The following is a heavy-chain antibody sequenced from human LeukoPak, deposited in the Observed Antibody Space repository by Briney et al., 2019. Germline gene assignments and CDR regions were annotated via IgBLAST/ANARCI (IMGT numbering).Heavy chain of an antibody. J-gene: IGHJ4*02. Sequence: GASVRVSCKASGYTFTSYYMHWVRQAPGQGLEWMGIINPSGGSTSYAQKFQGRVTMTRDMPTSTVYMELSSLRSEDTAVYYCARDGTVTFDYWGQGTLVTVSS. CDR2: INPSGGST. V-gene: IGHV1-46*01. D-gene: IGHD4-11*01. CDR1: GYTFTSYY. CDR3: ARDGTVTFDY.